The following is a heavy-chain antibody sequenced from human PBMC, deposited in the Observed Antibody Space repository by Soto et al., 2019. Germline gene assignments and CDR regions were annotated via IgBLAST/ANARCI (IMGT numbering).Heavy chain of an antibody. D-gene: IGHD2-2*01. CDR3: AGGGYCTSTSCYLNWFDP. CDR2: ISYDGSNK. V-gene: IGHV3-30-3*01. J-gene: IGHJ5*02. Sequence: QVQLVESGGGVVQPGRSLRLSCAASGFTFSSYAMHWVRQAPGKGLEWVALISYDGSNKYYADSVKGRFTISRDNPKNTRYLQMNSLRAEDTAVYYCAGGGYCTSTSCYLNWFDPWGQGTLVSVSS. CDR1: GFTFSSYA.